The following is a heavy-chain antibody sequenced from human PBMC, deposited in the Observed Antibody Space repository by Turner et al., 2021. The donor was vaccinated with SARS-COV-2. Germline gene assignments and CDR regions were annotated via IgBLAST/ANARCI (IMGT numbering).Heavy chain of an antibody. Sequence: QVQLVESGGGVVQPGRSLRLSCAASGFTFSSYGMHWVRQAPGKGLEWVAVISYDGNNKFDADSVKGRFTISRGNSKNTLYLQMNSLRAEDTAVYYCAKGFGDYVDYWGQGTLVTVSS. CDR3: AKGFGDYVDY. D-gene: IGHD3-16*01. CDR2: ISYDGNNK. CDR1: GFTFSSYG. J-gene: IGHJ4*02. V-gene: IGHV3-30*18.